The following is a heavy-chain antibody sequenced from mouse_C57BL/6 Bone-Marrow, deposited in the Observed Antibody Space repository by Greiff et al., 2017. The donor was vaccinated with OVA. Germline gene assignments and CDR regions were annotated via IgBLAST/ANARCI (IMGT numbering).Heavy chain of an antibody. Sequence: QVQLQQPGAELVKPGASVKLSCKASGYTFTSYWMQWVKQRPGQGLEWIGEIDPSDSYTNYNQKFKGKATLTVDTSSSTAYMQLSSLTSEDSAVYYCARGGGYYYGSSDWYFDVWGTGTTVTVSS. CDR2: IDPSDSYT. CDR1: GYTFTSYW. CDR3: ARGGGYYYGSSDWYFDV. D-gene: IGHD1-1*01. J-gene: IGHJ1*03. V-gene: IGHV1-50*01.